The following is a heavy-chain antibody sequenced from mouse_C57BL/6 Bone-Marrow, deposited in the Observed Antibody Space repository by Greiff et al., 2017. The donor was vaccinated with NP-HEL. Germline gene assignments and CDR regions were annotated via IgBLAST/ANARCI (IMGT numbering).Heavy chain of an antibody. V-gene: IGHV1-61*01. D-gene: IGHD1-1*01. CDR1: GYTFTSYW. CDR2: IYPSDSET. J-gene: IGHJ2*01. CDR3: ARGENYYGSSPHFDY. Sequence: VQLQQPGAELVRPGSSVKLSCKASGYTFTSYWMDWVKQRPGQGLEWIGNIYPSDSETHYNQKFKDKATLTVDKSSSTAYMQLSSLTSEDSAVYYCARGENYYGSSPHFDYWGQGTTLTVSS.